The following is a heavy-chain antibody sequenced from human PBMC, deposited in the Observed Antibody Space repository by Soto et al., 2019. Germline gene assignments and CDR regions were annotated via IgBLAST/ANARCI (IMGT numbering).Heavy chain of an antibody. V-gene: IGHV4-30-2*01. J-gene: IGHJ5*02. D-gene: IGHD3-3*01. Sequence: QLQLQESGSGLVKPSQTLSLTCAVSGGSISSGGYSWSWIRQPPGKGLEWIGYIYHSGSTYYNPSLKSGVTISVDRSKNQFSLKLSSVTAADTAVYYCARGISDDFWSGYYNWFDPWGQGTLVTVSS. CDR3: ARGISDDFWSGYYNWFDP. CDR1: GGSISSGGYS. CDR2: IYHSGST.